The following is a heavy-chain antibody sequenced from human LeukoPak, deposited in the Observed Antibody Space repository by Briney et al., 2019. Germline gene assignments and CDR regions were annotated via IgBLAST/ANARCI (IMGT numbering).Heavy chain of an antibody. CDR1: GGSISSYY. CDR3: ARHATSGSYDY. D-gene: IGHD1-26*01. Sequence: SETLSLTCTVSGGSISSYYWSWIRQPPGKGLEWIGYIYYSGSTNYNPSLKSRVTISVDTSKNQFSLKLSSVTAADTAVYYCARHATSGSYDYWSQGTLVTVSS. V-gene: IGHV4-59*08. J-gene: IGHJ4*02. CDR2: IYYSGST.